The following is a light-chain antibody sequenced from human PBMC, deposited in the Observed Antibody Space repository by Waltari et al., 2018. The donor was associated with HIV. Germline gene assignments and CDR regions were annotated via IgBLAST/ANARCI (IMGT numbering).Light chain of an antibody. CDR3: QQYDNVPVT. CDR2: AAS. J-gene: IGKJ3*01. CDR1: QDISSY. Sequence: DIQMTQSPSSLSASVGDRVTITCQASQDISSYLNWYQQKPGKAPKLLIDAASDLETGVPSRFSGSGSGTDFTFTISSLQPADIATYYCQQYDNVPVTFGPGTKVEIK. V-gene: IGKV1-33*01.